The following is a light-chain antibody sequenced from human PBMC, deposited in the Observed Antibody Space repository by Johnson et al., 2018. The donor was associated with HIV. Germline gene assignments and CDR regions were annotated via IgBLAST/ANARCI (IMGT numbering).Light chain of an antibody. CDR3: GTWDSSLSAYYV. CDR1: RSNIGDNF. Sequence: QSVLTQPPSVSAAPGQKVTISCSGNRSNIGDNFVSWYQHLPGTAPKLLVYDNNKRPSGIPDRFSGSKSGPSATLAITGLQTGHEADYYCGTWDSSLSAYYVFGTGTKVTVL. J-gene: IGLJ1*01. V-gene: IGLV1-51*01. CDR2: DNN.